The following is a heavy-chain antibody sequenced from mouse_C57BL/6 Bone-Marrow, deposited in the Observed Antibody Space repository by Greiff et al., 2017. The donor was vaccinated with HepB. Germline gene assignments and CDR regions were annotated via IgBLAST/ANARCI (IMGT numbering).Heavy chain of an antibody. Sequence: QVQLQQPGAELVRPGSSVKLSCKASGYTFPSYWMDWVKQRPGQGLEWIGNIYTSDSETHYNQKFKDKATLTVDKSSSTAYMQLSSLTSEDSAVYYCARDGSSSWFAYWGQGTLVTVSA. CDR3: ARDGSSSWFAY. CDR1: GYTFPSYW. CDR2: IYTSDSET. J-gene: IGHJ3*01. D-gene: IGHD1-1*01. V-gene: IGHV1-61*01.